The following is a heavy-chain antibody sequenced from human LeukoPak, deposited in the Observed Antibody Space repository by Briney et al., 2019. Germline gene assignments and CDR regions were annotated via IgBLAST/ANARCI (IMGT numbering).Heavy chain of an antibody. CDR2: ISISSSYI. V-gene: IGHV3-21*01. CDR3: ARDRRDDYYDSSGYSDYMDV. J-gene: IGHJ6*03. D-gene: IGHD3-22*01. CDR1: GFTFSSYN. Sequence: PGGSLRLSCAASGFTFSSYNMNWVRQAPGKGLEWVSSISISSSYIYYADSVKGRFTISRDNAKNSLSLQMNSLRAEDTAVYYCARDRRDDYYDSSGYSDYMDVWGKGTTVTVSS.